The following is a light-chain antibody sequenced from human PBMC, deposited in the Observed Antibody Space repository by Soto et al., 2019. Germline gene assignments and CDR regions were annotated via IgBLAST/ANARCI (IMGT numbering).Light chain of an antibody. CDR1: QSVLYSSNNKNY. CDR2: WAS. J-gene: IGKJ5*01. CDR3: QQYYRTPIC. V-gene: IGKV4-1*01. Sequence: DIVMTQSPDSLAVSLGERATINCKSSQSVLYSSNNKNYLAWYQQKPGQPPKLLIYWASTRESGVPDRFSGSGSGTDFTLTISSLQAEDVAGYYCQQYYRTPICFGKGTRLEI.